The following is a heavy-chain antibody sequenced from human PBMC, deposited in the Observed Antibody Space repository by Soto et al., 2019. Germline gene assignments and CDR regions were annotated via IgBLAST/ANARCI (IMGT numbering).Heavy chain of an antibody. CDR2: IKEDGSEK. Sequence: PGGSLRLSCAASGFTFSNSWMSWVRQAPGKGLEWVANIKEDGSEKDYVDPVKGRFTITRDNAKNSLYLQMNNLRAEDTAVYFCTRKRFAMDFWGQGTTVTVSS. J-gene: IGHJ6*02. V-gene: IGHV3-7*03. CDR3: TRKRFAMDF. CDR1: GFTFSNSW.